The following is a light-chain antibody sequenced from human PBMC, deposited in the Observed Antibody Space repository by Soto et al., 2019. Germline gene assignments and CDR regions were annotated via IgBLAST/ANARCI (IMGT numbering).Light chain of an antibody. CDR2: DVS. V-gene: IGLV2-14*01. Sequence: QSALTQPASVSGSPGQSITISCTGTSSDVGGYNYVSWYQQDPSKAPKLMIYDVSNRPSEVSNRFSGSKSGNTASLTISGLQAEDEADYYYSSYTSSSISLNVFGTGTNLTVL. J-gene: IGLJ1*01. CDR1: SSDVGGYNY. CDR3: SSYTSSSISLNV.